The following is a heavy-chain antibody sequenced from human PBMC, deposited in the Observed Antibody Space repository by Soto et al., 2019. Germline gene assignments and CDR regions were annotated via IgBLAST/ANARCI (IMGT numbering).Heavy chain of an antibody. V-gene: IGHV4-31*03. CDR1: GGSISSGAYY. CDR2: IYYSGST. CDR3: ASSSGARYYDY. D-gene: IGHD2-15*01. J-gene: IGHJ4*02. Sequence: QVQLQESGPGLVKPSQTLSLTCTVSGGSISSGAYYWSWIRQHPGKGLEWIGYIYYSGSTYYNPSLKSRVTISVDTSKNQFSRKLSSVTAADTAVYYCASSSGARYYDYWGQGTLVTVSS.